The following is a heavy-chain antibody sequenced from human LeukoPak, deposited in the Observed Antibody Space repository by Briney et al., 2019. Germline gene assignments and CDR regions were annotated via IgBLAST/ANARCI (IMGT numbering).Heavy chain of an antibody. CDR1: GYTFTSYA. V-gene: IGHV1-3*01. CDR3: ASLSVAGPDYYYYYGMDV. CDR2: INAGNGNT. D-gene: IGHD6-19*01. Sequence: GASVKVSCKASGYTFTSYAMHWERQAPGQRLEWMGWINAGNGNTKYSQKLQGRVTITRDTSASTAYMELRSLRSDATAVYYCASLSVAGPDYYYYYGMDVWGQGTTVTVSS. J-gene: IGHJ6*02.